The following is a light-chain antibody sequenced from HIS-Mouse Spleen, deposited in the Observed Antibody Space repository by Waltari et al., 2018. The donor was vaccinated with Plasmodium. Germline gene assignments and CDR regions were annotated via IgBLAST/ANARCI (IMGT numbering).Light chain of an antibody. V-gene: IGLV3-1*01. CDR1: KLGDQY. Sequence: SYDLTQPPSVSVSPGQTASITCSGAKLGDQYACWYQQKPGQSPVLVIYQDSKRPSGIPERFSGSNSGNTATLTISGTQAMDEADYYCQAWDSSTVVFGGGTKLTVL. CDR3: QAWDSSTVV. J-gene: IGLJ2*01. CDR2: QDS.